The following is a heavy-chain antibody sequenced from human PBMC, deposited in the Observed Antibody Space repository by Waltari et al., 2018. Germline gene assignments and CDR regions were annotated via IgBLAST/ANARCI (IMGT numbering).Heavy chain of an antibody. CDR3: AREERQQLVKAFDI. CDR1: GGSISSGSYY. Sequence: QVQLQESGPGLVKPSQTLSLTCPVSGGSISSGSYYLSWIRQPAGKGLEWIGRIYTSGSTNYNPSLKSRVTISVDTSKNQFSLKLSSVTAADTAVYYCAREERQQLVKAFDIWGQGTMVTVSS. J-gene: IGHJ3*02. CDR2: IYTSGST. D-gene: IGHD6-13*01. V-gene: IGHV4-61*02.